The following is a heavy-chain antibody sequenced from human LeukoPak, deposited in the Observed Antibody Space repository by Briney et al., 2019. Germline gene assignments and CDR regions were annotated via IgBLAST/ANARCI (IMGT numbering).Heavy chain of an antibody. CDR2: IYHSGST. V-gene: IGHV4-38-2*02. CDR1: GYSISSGYY. Sequence: SETLSLTCTVSGYSISSGYYWGWIRQPPGKGLEWIGSIYHSGSTYYNPSLKSRVTISVDTSKNQFSLKLSSVTAADTAVYYCARHFRYYGSGTRLYFDYWGQGTLVTVSS. CDR3: ARHFRYYGSGTRLYFDY. D-gene: IGHD3-10*01. J-gene: IGHJ4*02.